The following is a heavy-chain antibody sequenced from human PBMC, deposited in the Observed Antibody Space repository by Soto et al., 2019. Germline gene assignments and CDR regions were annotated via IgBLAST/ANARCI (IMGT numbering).Heavy chain of an antibody. CDR3: AKLLDCTNGVCYSNYYYYYGMDV. CDR1: GFTFSSYA. CDR2: ISDSGGST. Sequence: PGGSLRLSCAASGFTFSSYAMSWVRQAPGKGLEWVSAISDSGGSTYYADSVKGRFTISRDNSKNTLYLQMNSLRAEDTAVYYCAKLLDCTNGVCYSNYYYYYGMDVWGQGTTVTVSS. V-gene: IGHV3-23*01. J-gene: IGHJ6*02. D-gene: IGHD2-8*01.